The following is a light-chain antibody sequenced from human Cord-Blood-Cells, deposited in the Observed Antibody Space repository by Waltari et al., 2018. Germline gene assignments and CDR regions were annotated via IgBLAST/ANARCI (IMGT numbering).Light chain of an antibody. J-gene: IGLJ3*02. V-gene: IGLV2-14*01. CDR1: SRDVGGYNY. Sequence: QSALTQPASVSGSPGQSITISCPGTSRDVGGYNYFSWYQQHPGKAPKLMIYDVSKRPSGVSNRFSGSKSGNTASLTISGLQAEDEADYYCSSYTSSSTWVFGGGTKLTVL. CDR3: SSYTSSSTWV. CDR2: DVS.